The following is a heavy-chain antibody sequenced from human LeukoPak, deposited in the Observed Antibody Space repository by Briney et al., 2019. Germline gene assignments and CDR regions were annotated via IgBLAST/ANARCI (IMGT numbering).Heavy chain of an antibody. V-gene: IGHV1-18*01. CDR2: ISAYNGNT. D-gene: IGHD3-22*01. Sequence: GASVKVSCKASGYTFTSYGISWVRQAPGQGLEWMGWISAYNGNTNYAQKLQGRVTMTTDTSTSTVYMELSSLRSEDTAVYYCARDLLGSGYHHFDYWGQGTLVTVSS. J-gene: IGHJ4*02. CDR3: ARDLLGSGYHHFDY. CDR1: GYTFTSYG.